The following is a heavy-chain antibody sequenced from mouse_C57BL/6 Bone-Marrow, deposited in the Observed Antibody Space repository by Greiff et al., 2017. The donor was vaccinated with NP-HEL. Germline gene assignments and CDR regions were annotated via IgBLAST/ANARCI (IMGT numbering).Heavy chain of an antibody. CDR2: IDPSDSDT. Sequence: QVQLQQPGAELVRPGSSVKLSCKASGYTFTSYWMHWVKQRPIQGLEWIGNIDPSDSDTHYNQKFKDKATLTVDKSSSTAYMQLSSLTSEDSAVYDCARGVSTVLFDYWGQGTTLTVSS. J-gene: IGHJ2*01. V-gene: IGHV1-52*01. CDR3: ARGVSTVLFDY. D-gene: IGHD1-1*01. CDR1: GYTFTSYW.